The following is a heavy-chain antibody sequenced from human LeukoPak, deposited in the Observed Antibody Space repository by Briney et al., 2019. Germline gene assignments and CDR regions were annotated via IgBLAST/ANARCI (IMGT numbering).Heavy chain of an antibody. D-gene: IGHD2-15*01. CDR2: ISSSSSYI. J-gene: IGHJ3*02. V-gene: IGHV3-21*01. Sequence: KAGGSLRLSCAVSGFTFSNYGMSWVRQAPGKGLEWVSSISSSSSYIYYADSVKGRFTISRDNAKNSLYLQMNSLRAEDTAVYYCARDGRQPQGLNDAFDIWGQGTMVTVSS. CDR3: ARDGRQPQGLNDAFDI. CDR1: GFTFSNYG.